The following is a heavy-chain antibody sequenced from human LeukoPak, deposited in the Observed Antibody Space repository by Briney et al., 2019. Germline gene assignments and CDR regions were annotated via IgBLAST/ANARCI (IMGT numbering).Heavy chain of an antibody. CDR2: ITGSGGRT. D-gene: IGHD1-26*01. Sequence: GGSLRLSCAGSGFTFSRYSMNWVRQAPGKGLKWVSAITGSGGRTYYADSVKGRFTISRDNSKNTLYLQMNSLRAEDTAIYYCAKEYTGTFSPFPSYFDNWGQGTLVTVSS. CDR1: GFTFSRYS. CDR3: AKEYTGTFSPFPSYFDN. V-gene: IGHV3-23*01. J-gene: IGHJ4*02.